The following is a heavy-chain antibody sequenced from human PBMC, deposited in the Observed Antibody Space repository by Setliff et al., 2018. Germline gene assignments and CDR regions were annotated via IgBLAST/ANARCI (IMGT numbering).Heavy chain of an antibody. V-gene: IGHV4-61*09. J-gene: IGHJ6*03. Sequence: TSETLSLTCTVSGGSISSGNYYWSWIRQPAGKGLEWIGHIQTSGTTNYNPSLKSRVTISVDTSKNQFSLKLSAVTAADTAVYYCARHLSSGSYYGGAYYYMDVWGKGTTVTVSS. CDR2: IQTSGTT. CDR1: GGSISSGNYY. CDR3: ARHLSSGSYYGGAYYYMDV. D-gene: IGHD1-26*01.